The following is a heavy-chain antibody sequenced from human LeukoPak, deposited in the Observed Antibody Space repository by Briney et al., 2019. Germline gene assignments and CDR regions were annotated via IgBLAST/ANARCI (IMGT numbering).Heavy chain of an antibody. CDR2: IYYTGST. J-gene: IGHJ4*02. D-gene: IGHD6-19*01. Sequence: PSETLSLTCTVAGGSISGYYWSWIRQPPGKGLEWLGYIYYTGSTNYNPSLKSRVIISVDTSKNQFSLKVSSVTAADTAVYYCARVAVARLAYFDYWGQGTLVTVSS. CDR1: GGSISGYY. V-gene: IGHV4-59*01. CDR3: ARVAVARLAYFDY.